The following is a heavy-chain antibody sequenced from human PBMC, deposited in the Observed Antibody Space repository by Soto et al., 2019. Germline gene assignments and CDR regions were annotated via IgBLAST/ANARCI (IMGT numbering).Heavy chain of an antibody. J-gene: IGHJ6*02. D-gene: IGHD3-10*01. V-gene: IGHV4-30-4*01. Sequence: SETLSLTCTVSGGSISSGDYYWSWIRQPPGKGLERIGNIYYSGSTYYNPSLKSRVTISLDTSKNQFSLKLSSVTAADTAVYYCARDRYYGSGTYYNFYNGMDVWGQGTTVTVSS. CDR3: ARDRYYGSGTYYNFYNGMDV. CDR2: IYYSGST. CDR1: GGSISSGDYY.